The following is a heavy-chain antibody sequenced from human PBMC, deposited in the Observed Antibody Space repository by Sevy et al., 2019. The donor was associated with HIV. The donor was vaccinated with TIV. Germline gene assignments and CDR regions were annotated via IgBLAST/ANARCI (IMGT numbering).Heavy chain of an antibody. Sequence: GGCLRLSCAASGFTFDDYAMHWVRQAPGKGLEWVSGISWNSGSIGYADSVKGRFTISRDNAKNSLYLQMNSLRAEDTALYYCAKDMGYSSTYFDYWGQGTLVTVSS. CDR3: AKDMGYSSTYFDY. V-gene: IGHV3-9*01. CDR2: ISWNSGSI. J-gene: IGHJ4*02. CDR1: GFTFDDYA. D-gene: IGHD6-13*01.